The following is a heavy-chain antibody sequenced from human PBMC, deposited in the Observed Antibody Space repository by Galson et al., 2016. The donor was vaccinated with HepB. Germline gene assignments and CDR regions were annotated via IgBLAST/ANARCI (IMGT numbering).Heavy chain of an antibody. Sequence: SLRLSCAASGFTFSSSSMSWVRRAPGKGLEWVAAIDGHEDSTYYADSVRGRLTISRDNSKNTLYLQINSLRAEETAVYYCATGGYYDIWGQGTLVTVSS. CDR3: ATGGYYDI. J-gene: IGHJ4*02. V-gene: IGHV3-23*01. CDR1: GFTFSSSS. CDR2: IDGHEDST. D-gene: IGHD2/OR15-2a*01.